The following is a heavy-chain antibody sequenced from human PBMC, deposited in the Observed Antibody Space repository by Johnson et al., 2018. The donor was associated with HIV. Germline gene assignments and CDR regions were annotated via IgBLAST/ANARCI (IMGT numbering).Heavy chain of an antibody. D-gene: IGHD6-13*01. Sequence: VQLVESGGGVLRPGASLRLSCEGFGFIFDDYGLNWVRQAPGKGLEWVSGINWNGGITGYADSVKGRCTISRDNDKSSVYMQMNSLRAEDTALYYCARGFSSGSSSWKGAFDIWGQGTMVTVSS. V-gene: IGHV3-20*04. CDR2: INWNGGIT. CDR3: ARGFSSGSSSWKGAFDI. J-gene: IGHJ3*02. CDR1: GFIFDDYG.